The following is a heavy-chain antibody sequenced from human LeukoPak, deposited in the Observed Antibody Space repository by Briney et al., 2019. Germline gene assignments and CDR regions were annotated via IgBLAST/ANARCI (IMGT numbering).Heavy chain of an antibody. J-gene: IGHJ4*02. CDR1: GLTASTSY. CDR2: IYRGGTT. D-gene: IGHD2-8*02. V-gene: IGHV3-53*01. CDR3: ARELSDYRVTGGYHHYFDL. Sequence: PGGSLRLSCAASGLTASTSYMTWVRQGPGKGLEWVSVIYRGGTTVYADSVKGRFTISIDISENTLSLQMNNLRADDTAVYYCARELSDYRVTGGYHHYFDLWGQGTLVSVSS.